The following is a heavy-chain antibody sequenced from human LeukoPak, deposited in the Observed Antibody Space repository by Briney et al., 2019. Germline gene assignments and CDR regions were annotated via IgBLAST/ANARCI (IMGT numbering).Heavy chain of an antibody. D-gene: IGHD3-22*01. J-gene: IGHJ4*02. CDR1: GGSISSYY. V-gene: IGHV4-59*08. CDR2: IYYSGST. CDR3: ARHDDPYYYDSSGYRAPFDY. Sequence: NPSETLSLTCTVSGGSISSYYWSWIRQPPGKGLEWIGYIYYSGSTNYNPSLKSRVTISVDTSKNQFSLKLSSVTAADMAVYYCARHDDPYYYDSSGYRAPFDYWGQGTLVTVSS.